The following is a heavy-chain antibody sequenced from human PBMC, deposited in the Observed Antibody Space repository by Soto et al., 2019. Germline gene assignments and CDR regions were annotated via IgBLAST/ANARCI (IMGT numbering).Heavy chain of an antibody. CDR2: IYYSGST. Sequence: ETLCLTCAVSGVSISSYYWSWIRQPPGKGLEWIGYIYYSGSTNYNPSLKSRVTISVDTSKNQFSLKLSSVTAADTAVYYCARGQTRSTLFGVAKDYGMDVWGQGTTVTVSS. J-gene: IGHJ6*02. V-gene: IGHV4-59*01. CDR1: GVSISSYY. D-gene: IGHD3-3*01. CDR3: ARGQTRSTLFGVAKDYGMDV.